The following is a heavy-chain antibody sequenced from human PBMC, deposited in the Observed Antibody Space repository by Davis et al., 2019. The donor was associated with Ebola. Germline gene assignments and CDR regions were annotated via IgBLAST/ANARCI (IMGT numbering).Heavy chain of an antibody. Sequence: PGGSLRLSCAASGFTFSSYSMNWVRQAPGKGLEWVSYISSSGSTIYYADSVKGRFTISRDNAKNSLYLQMNSLRAEGTAVYYCARVAVAGTDGLDYWGQGTLVTVSS. CDR2: ISSSGSTI. J-gene: IGHJ4*02. D-gene: IGHD6-19*01. V-gene: IGHV3-48*04. CDR3: ARVAVAGTDGLDY. CDR1: GFTFSSYS.